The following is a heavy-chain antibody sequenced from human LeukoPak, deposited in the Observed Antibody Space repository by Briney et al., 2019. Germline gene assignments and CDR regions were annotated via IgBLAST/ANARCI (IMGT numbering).Heavy chain of an antibody. CDR1: GYSFTSYW. CDR3: ARSVRGLRRGAFDI. J-gene: IGHJ3*02. V-gene: IGHV5-51*01. Sequence: GESLKISCRGSGYSFTSYWIGWVRQLPGKGLEWMGIIYPGDSDTRYSPSFQGQVTIPANKSISTAFLQWSSLKASDTAMYDCARSVRGLRRGAFDIWGQGTMVTVSS. D-gene: IGHD4-17*01. CDR2: IYPGDSDT.